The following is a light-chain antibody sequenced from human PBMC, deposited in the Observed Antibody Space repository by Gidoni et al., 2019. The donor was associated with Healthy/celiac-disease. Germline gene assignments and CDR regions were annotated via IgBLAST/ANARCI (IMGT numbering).Light chain of an antibody. J-gene: IGLJ1*01. CDR3: SSYTSSSTSYV. CDR2: EVS. Sequence: QSALTQPASVSGSPGQPITISCTGTSSDVGGYNYVSWYQQHPGKAPKLIIYEVSNRPSGVPDRFSGSKSGNTASLTISGLQAEDEADYYCSSYTSSSTSYVFGTGTKVTVL. V-gene: IGLV2-14*01. CDR1: SSDVGGYNY.